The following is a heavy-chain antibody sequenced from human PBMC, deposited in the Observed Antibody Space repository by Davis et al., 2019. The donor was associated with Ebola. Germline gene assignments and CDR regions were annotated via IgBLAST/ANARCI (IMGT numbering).Heavy chain of an antibody. CDR2: INHSGST. D-gene: IGHD3-22*01. Sequence: SETLSLTCAVYGGSFSGYYWSWIRQPPGKGLEWIGEINHSGSTNYNPSLKSRVTISVDTSKNQFSLKLSSVTAADTAVYYCARHVYYYDSRGQWFDPWGQGTLVTVSS. CDR1: GGSFSGYY. V-gene: IGHV4-34*01. CDR3: ARHVYYYDSRGQWFDP. J-gene: IGHJ5*02.